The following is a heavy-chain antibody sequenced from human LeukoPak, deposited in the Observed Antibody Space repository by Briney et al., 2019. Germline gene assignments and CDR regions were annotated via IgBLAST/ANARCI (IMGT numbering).Heavy chain of an antibody. Sequence: GESLKISCKASGYSFISHWICWVRQRPGEGLEFMGIIYPYDSDTKYSPSLQGQVTISVDKSISITYLQWSSLKASDTAMYYCARQQVYGITAAGPAISYYYYYMDVWGKGTTVTISS. CDR1: GYSFISHW. J-gene: IGHJ6*03. D-gene: IGHD6-13*01. V-gene: IGHV5-51*01. CDR2: IYPYDSDT. CDR3: ARQQVYGITAAGPAISYYYYYMDV.